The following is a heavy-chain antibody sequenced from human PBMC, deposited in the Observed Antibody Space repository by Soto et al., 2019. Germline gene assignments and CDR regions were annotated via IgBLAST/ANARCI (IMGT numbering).Heavy chain of an antibody. CDR3: AHTPYYGTGSPFDY. D-gene: IGHD3-10*01. CDR1: GFSLSTSGVG. V-gene: IGHV2-5*02. Sequence: QITLKESGPTLVKPTQTLTLTCTFSGFSLSTSGVGVGWIRQPPGKALEWLALIYWDDDKNYSPSLKNRLTITKDTSKTQAVLSMTNMDPVDTATYYCAHTPYYGTGSPFDYWGRGTLVTVSS. CDR2: IYWDDDK. J-gene: IGHJ4*02.